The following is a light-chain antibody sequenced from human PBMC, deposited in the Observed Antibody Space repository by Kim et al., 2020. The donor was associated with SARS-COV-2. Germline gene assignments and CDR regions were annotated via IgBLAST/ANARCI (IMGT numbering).Light chain of an antibody. CDR3: SSYAGKNNCV. J-gene: IGLJ1*01. CDR1: SSDVNYYKF. Sequence: QSALTQPPSASGSPGQSVTISCTGISSDVNYYKFVSWYQQYPNKAPKLIIFEVNKRPAGVPDRFSGSKFGNTASLTISALQTDDEADYYCSSYAGKNNCVFGTGTKVTVL. CDR2: EVN. V-gene: IGLV2-8*01.